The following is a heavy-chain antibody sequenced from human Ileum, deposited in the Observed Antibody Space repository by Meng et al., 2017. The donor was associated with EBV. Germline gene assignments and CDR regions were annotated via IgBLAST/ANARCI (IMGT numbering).Heavy chain of an antibody. Sequence: QVQPPPWGPGLLKPSETLSLPCAVNGGSLSGAYWNWIRQPPGKGLEWIGEIIHGGSPSYNPSLKSRVTISIDTSKNQLSLMLSSVTAADTAVYYCARRPTGIDYWGQGTLVTVSS. CDR3: ARRPTGIDY. CDR1: GGSLSGAY. V-gene: IGHV4-34*12. CDR2: IIHGGSP. J-gene: IGHJ4*02. D-gene: IGHD2-8*02.